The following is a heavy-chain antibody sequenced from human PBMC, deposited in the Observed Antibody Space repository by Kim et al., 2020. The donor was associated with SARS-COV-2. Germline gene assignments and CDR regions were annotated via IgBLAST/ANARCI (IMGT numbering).Heavy chain of an antibody. CDR1: GFTFSSYG. V-gene: IGHV3-33*01. D-gene: IGHD3-10*01. Sequence: GGSLRLSCAASGFTFSSYGMHWVRQAPGKGLEWVAVIWYDGSNKYYADSVKGRFTISRDNSKNTLYLQMNSLRAEDTAVYYCARVGGSGSYYNHWFDPWGQGTLVTVSS. CDR2: IWYDGSNK. CDR3: ARVGGSGSYYNHWFDP. J-gene: IGHJ5*02.